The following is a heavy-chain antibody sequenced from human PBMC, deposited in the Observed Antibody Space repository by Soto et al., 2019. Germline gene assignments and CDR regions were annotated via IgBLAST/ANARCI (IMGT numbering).Heavy chain of an antibody. CDR2: ISSSGSTI. Sequence: PGGSLRLSCAASGFTFSSYEMNWVRQAPGKGLEWVSYISSSGSTIYYADSVKGRFTISRDNAKNSLYLQMNSLRAEDTAVYYCARDSRRIAAAGTAYYYYGMDVWGHGTTVTVSS. J-gene: IGHJ6*02. D-gene: IGHD6-13*01. CDR3: ARDSRRIAAAGTAYYYYGMDV. V-gene: IGHV3-48*03. CDR1: GFTFSSYE.